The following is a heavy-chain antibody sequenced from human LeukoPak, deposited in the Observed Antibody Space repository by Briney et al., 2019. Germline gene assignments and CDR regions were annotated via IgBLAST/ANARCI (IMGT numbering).Heavy chain of an antibody. D-gene: IGHD1-26*01. Sequence: GGSLKLSCAASGFTFSDYWMSWVRQAPGKGLEWVANIKQDATEIYYVDSMKGRFTISRDNAKNSLYLQMNSLREEDTAVYYCARDKVVGATFFDYWGQGTLVTVSS. CDR3: ARDKVVGATFFDY. CDR1: GFTFSDYW. V-gene: IGHV3-7*01. CDR2: IKQDATEI. J-gene: IGHJ4*02.